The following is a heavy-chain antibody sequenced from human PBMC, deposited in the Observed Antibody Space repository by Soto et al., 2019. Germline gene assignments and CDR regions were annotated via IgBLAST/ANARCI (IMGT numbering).Heavy chain of an antibody. CDR3: ARDRGSSGWYGVYYYYGMDV. J-gene: IGHJ6*02. CDR2: IYHSGST. D-gene: IGHD6-19*01. Sequence: PSETLSLTCAVSGGSISSSNWWSWVRQPPGKGLEWIGEIYHSGSTNYNPSLKSRVTISVDKSKNQFSLKLSSVTAADTAVYYCARDRGSSGWYGVYYYYGMDVRGQGTTVS. V-gene: IGHV4-4*02. CDR1: GGSISSSNW.